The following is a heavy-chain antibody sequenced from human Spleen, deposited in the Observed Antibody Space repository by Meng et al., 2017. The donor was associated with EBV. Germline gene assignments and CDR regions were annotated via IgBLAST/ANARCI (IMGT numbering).Heavy chain of an antibody. CDR2: INHSGIP. D-gene: IGHD2/OR15-2a*01. CDR1: GGSLRDYY. J-gene: IGHJ4*02. CDR3: ASNIKVPRY. V-gene: IGHV4-34*01. Sequence: QVQLKQWGAGRLKPSETLSRTCAVYGGSLRDYYWTWIRQPPGMGLEWIGEINHSGIPSYNPSLRSRVTISVDTSKNQFSLQLTSVTAADTAVYYCASNIKVPRYWGQGTLVTVSS.